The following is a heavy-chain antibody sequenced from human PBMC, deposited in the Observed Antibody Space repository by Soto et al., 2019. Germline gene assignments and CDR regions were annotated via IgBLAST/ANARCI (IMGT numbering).Heavy chain of an antibody. CDR1: GYNFTTYW. Sequence: GESLKISCKGSGYNFTTYWIGWVRQMPGKGLEWMGIIYPGDSDIRYSPSFQGQVTISADKSISTAYLQWSSLKASDTAMYYCARYYGSGSYHFDYWGQGTLVTVSS. V-gene: IGHV5-51*01. J-gene: IGHJ4*02. CDR2: IYPGDSDI. D-gene: IGHD3-10*01. CDR3: ARYYGSGSYHFDY.